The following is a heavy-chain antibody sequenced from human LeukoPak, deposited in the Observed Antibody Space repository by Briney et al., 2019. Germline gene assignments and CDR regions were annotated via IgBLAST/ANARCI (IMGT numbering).Heavy chain of an antibody. CDR3: AKSDLNYGGNPDY. CDR2: ISSSGTTI. CDR1: EFITYE. V-gene: IGHV3-48*03. D-gene: IGHD4-23*01. J-gene: IGHJ4*02. Sequence: PGGSLRLSCLVSEFITYEMNWVRQAPGKGLEWVSYISSSGTTIYYADSVKGRFTISRDNSKNTLYLQMNSLRAEDTAVYYCAKSDLNYGGNPDYWGQGTLVTVSS.